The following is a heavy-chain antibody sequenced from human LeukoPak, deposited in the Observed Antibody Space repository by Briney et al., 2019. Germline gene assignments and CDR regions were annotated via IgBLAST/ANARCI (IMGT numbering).Heavy chain of an antibody. CDR3: ARRRGDFWSDYYAFDY. CDR2: IYYSGST. V-gene: IGHV4-59*08. CDR1: GGSISGNY. Sequence: SETLSLTCTVSGGSISGNYWSWIRQPPGKGLECIGYIYYSGSTNYNPSLTSRVTISLDTSKNQFSLKLSSVTAADTAVYYCARRRGDFWSDYYAFDYWGQGTLVTISS. J-gene: IGHJ4*02. D-gene: IGHD3-3*01.